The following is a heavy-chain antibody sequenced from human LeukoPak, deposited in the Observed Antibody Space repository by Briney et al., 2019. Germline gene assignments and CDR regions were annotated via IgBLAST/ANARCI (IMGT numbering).Heavy chain of an antibody. J-gene: IGHJ6*02. CDR3: ARVTAPAYYYYYGMDV. CDR2: IKQDGSEK. D-gene: IGHD4-23*01. Sequence: GGSLRLSCAASGFTFSDYYMSWIRQAPGKGLEWVANIKQDGSEKYYVDSVKGRFTISRDNAKNSLYLQMNSLRAEDTAVYYCARVTAPAYYYYYGMDVWGQGTTVTVSS. V-gene: IGHV3-7*03. CDR1: GFTFSDYY.